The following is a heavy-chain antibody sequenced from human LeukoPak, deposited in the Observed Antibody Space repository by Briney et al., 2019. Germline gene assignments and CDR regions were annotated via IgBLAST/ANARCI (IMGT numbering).Heavy chain of an antibody. Sequence: SETLSLTCTVSGGSISSYYWSWIRQPPGKGLEWIGYIYYSGSTNYNPSLKSRVTISVDTSKNQFSLKLSSVTAADTAVYYCARLDIAVAGIGFDYWGQGTLVTVSS. CDR3: ARLDIAVAGIGFDY. J-gene: IGHJ4*02. CDR2: IYYSGST. V-gene: IGHV4-59*08. CDR1: GGSISSYY. D-gene: IGHD6-19*01.